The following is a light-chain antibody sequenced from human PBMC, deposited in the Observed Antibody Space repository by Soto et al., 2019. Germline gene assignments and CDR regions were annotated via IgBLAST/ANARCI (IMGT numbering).Light chain of an antibody. J-gene: IGLJ1*01. CDR3: CSYAGSFYV. V-gene: IGLV2-11*01. CDR2: DVS. Sequence: QSALTQPRSVSGSPGQSVTISCTGTSSDFGGYNYVSWYQQHPGKAPKLMIYDVSERPSGVPDRFSGSKSGNTVSLTISGLQAEDEADYYCCSYAGSFYVFGTGTKVTVL. CDR1: SSDFGGYNY.